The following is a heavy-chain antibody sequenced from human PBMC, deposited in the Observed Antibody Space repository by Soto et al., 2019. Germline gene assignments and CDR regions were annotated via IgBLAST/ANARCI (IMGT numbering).Heavy chain of an antibody. Sequence: SETLSLTCTVSGGSISSSSYYWGWIRQPPGKGLEWIGSIYYSGSTYYNPSLKSRVTISVHTSKNHFSLKMSSVTAADTAVYYCARSHDSSGYYYWGQGTLVTVSS. J-gene: IGHJ4*02. D-gene: IGHD3-22*01. V-gene: IGHV4-39*01. CDR1: GGSISSSSYY. CDR3: ARSHDSSGYYY. CDR2: IYYSGST.